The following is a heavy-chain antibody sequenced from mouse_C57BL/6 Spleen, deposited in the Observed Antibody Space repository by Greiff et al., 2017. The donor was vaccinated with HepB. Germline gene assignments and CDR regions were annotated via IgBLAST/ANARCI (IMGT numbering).Heavy chain of an antibody. Sequence: QVQLKESGAELVRPGTSVKVSCKASGYAFTNYLIEWVKQRPGQGLEWIGVINPGSGGTNYNEKFKGKATLTADKSSSTAYMQLSSLTSEDSAVYFCASVVEGAMDYWGQGTSVTGSS. CDR1: GYAFTNYL. V-gene: IGHV1-54*01. CDR2: INPGSGGT. CDR3: ASVVEGAMDY. D-gene: IGHD1-1*01. J-gene: IGHJ4*01.